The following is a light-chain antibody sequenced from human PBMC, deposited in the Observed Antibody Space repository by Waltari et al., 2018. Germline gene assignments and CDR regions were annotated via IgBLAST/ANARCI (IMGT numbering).Light chain of an antibody. Sequence: EIVLTQSPGTLSSSPGERATLSCRASQSVTSNSLGWYQQKPGQAPRRLIYGASSRATGIGDGCSASGSGTDFIPTISRLESEDFAVYSFQQYGTSPYTFGQGTKLEI. J-gene: IGKJ2*01. V-gene: IGKV3-20*01. CDR2: GAS. CDR1: QSVTSNS. CDR3: QQYGTSPYT.